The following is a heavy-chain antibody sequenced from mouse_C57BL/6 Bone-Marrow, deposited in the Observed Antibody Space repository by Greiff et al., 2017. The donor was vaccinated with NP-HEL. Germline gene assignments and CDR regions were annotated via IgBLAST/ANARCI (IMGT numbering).Heavy chain of an antibody. Sequence: VQLQQPGAELVRPGPSVKLSCKASGYTFTSYWMHWVKQRPGQGLEWIGVIDPYDSYTNYNQKFKGKTTLTVDTSSSTAHMQLSSLTSEDSAVYYCARDYYGSSYVAYWGQGTLVTVSA. J-gene: IGHJ3*01. CDR1: GYTFTSYW. V-gene: IGHV1-59*01. CDR2: IDPYDSYT. CDR3: ARDYYGSSYVAY. D-gene: IGHD1-1*01.